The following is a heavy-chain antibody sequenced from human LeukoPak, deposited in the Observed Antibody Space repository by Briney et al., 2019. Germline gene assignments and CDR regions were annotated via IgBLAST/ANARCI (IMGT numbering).Heavy chain of an antibody. CDR2: IYYSGST. Sequence: SETLSLTCTVSGGSISSYYWSWIRQPPGKGLEWIGYIYYSGSTNYNPSLKSRVTISVDTSKNQFSLKLSSVTAADTAVYYCARVRTYYYGSGSYYSAHYFDYWGQGTLVTVSS. D-gene: IGHD3-10*01. V-gene: IGHV4-59*01. CDR3: ARVRTYYYGSGSYYSAHYFDY. CDR1: GGSISSYY. J-gene: IGHJ4*02.